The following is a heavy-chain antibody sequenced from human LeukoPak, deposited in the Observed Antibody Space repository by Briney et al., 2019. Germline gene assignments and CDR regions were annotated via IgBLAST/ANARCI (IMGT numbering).Heavy chain of an antibody. CDR2: FGGGGTST. CDR3: AKVRGGGHSYGYDY. Sequence: GGSLRLSCAASGFTFSSYAMSWVRQAPGKGLEWVAAFGGGGTSTYFADSVKGRFTISRDNSKNTLYLQMNSLRAEDTAVYYCAKVRGGGHSYGYDYWGQGTLVTVSS. CDR1: GFTFSSYA. J-gene: IGHJ4*01. D-gene: IGHD5-18*01. V-gene: IGHV3-23*01.